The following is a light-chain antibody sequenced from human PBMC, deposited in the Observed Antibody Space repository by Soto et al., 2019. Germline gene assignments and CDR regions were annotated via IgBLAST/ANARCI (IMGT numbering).Light chain of an antibody. CDR1: SSDVGACDY. CDR3: SSFAGSNNFPYV. Sequence: QSVLTQPPSASVSPGESVTISCTGTSSDVGACDYVSWYQQHPGKAPKLMIYEINKQPSWVPDRFSGSKSGNTASLTVSRLQAEDEADYYCSSFAGSNNFPYVFGTGTKVTVL. CDR2: EIN. V-gene: IGLV2-8*01. J-gene: IGLJ1*01.